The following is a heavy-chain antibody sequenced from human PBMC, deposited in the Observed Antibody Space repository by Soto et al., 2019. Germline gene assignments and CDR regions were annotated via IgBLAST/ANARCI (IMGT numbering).Heavy chain of an antibody. D-gene: IGHD4-17*01. Sequence: PGGSLSLSCAASGFSFSTYTMSWVRQAPGKGLEWVSAISGSGGSTYYADSVKGRFTISRDNSKNTLYLQMNSLRAEDTAVYYCAKGRDYGDYEAFDIWGQGTMVTVSS. V-gene: IGHV3-23*01. CDR3: AKGRDYGDYEAFDI. CDR1: GFSFSTYT. J-gene: IGHJ3*02. CDR2: ISGSGGST.